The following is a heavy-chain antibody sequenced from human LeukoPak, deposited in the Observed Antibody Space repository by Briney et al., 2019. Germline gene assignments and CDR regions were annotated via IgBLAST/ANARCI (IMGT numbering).Heavy chain of an antibody. J-gene: IGHJ4*02. CDR2: ITPNSGGT. Sequence: ASVKVSCKASGYTFTGYYMHWVRQAPGQGLERMGWITPNSGGTNYAQKLQGRVTMTRDTSISTAYMELSRLRSDDTAVYYCARTIFGVVMRYYFDYWGQGTLVTVYS. CDR3: ARTIFGVVMRYYFDY. V-gene: IGHV1-2*02. CDR1: GYTFTGYY. D-gene: IGHD3-3*01.